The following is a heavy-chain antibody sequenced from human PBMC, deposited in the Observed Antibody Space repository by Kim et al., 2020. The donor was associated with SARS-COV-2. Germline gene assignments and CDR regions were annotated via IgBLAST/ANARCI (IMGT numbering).Heavy chain of an antibody. CDR1: GFTFSSYS. D-gene: IGHD2-8*01. V-gene: IGHV3-21*01. Sequence: GGSLRLSCAASGFTFSSYSMNWVRQAPGKGLEWVSSISSSSSYIYYADSVKGRFTISRDNAKNSLYLQMNSLRAEDTAVYYCARVTNGFWVDEDYWGQGTLVTVSS. CDR2: ISSSSSYI. CDR3: ARVTNGFWVDEDY. J-gene: IGHJ4*02.